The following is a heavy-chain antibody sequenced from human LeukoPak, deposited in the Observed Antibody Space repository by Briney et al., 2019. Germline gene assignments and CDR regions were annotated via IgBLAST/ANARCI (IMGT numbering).Heavy chain of an antibody. CDR3: ARRMAVAGSFDY. V-gene: IGHV3-23*01. Sequence: GGSLRLSCAASGFTFSNNAMSWVRQAPGKGLEGVSAVSGGGSNTYYADSVKGRFTISRDNSKNTLYLQMNSLRAEDTALYYCARRMAVAGSFDYWGQGTLVTVSS. D-gene: IGHD6-19*01. J-gene: IGHJ4*02. CDR2: VSGGGSNT. CDR1: GFTFSNNA.